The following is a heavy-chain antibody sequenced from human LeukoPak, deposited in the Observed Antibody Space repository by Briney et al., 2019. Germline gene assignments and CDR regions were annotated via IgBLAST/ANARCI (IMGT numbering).Heavy chain of an antibody. CDR2: IWYDGSNK. J-gene: IGHJ6*03. Sequence: PGGSLRLSCAASGFTFSSYDMHWVRQAPGKGLEWVAVIWYDGSNKYYADSVKGRFTISRDNSKNTLYLQMNSLRAEDTAVYYCAKDRAEELFSYYMDVWGKGTTVTVSS. CDR1: GFTFSSYD. D-gene: IGHD3-10*01. V-gene: IGHV3-33*06. CDR3: AKDRAEELFSYYMDV.